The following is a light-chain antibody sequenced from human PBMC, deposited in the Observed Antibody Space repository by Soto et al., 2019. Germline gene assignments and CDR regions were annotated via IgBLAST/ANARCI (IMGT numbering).Light chain of an antibody. Sequence: QSVLTQPPSASGTPGQRVTISCSGSSSNIGSNYVYWYQQLPGTAPKLLMYRSNQRPTGVPDRFSGSKSGTSASLAISGLRSDDEANYYCVAWDDSLSGQVFGTGTKVTVL. J-gene: IGLJ1*01. CDR1: SSNIGSNY. CDR2: RSN. CDR3: VAWDDSLSGQV. V-gene: IGLV1-47*01.